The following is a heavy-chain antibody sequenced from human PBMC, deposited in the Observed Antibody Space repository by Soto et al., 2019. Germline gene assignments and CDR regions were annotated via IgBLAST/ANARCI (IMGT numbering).Heavy chain of an antibody. J-gene: IGHJ4*02. CDR3: ATSVNSAMAFDY. Sequence: QVQLVQSGAEVKKPGASVKVSCKASGYTFTHYYIHWVRQAHGQGLEWMGIINPNGGSTTYAQKFRAGFTMTRDTSTSTVYMELSSLRSEDSAVYYCATSVNSAMAFDYWGQGTLVTVSS. D-gene: IGHD5-18*01. CDR2: INPNGGST. CDR1: GYTFTHYY. V-gene: IGHV1-46*01.